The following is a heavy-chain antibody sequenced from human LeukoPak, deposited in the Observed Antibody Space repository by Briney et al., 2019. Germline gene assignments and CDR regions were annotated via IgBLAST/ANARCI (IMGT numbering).Heavy chain of an antibody. CDR2: ICYSGNT. CDR3: AREQYYYDSGTYYTFFDY. Sequence: SETLSLTCTVSGGSISSYYWSWIRQPPGKGVEWIGYICYSGNTNYNPSLKSRVTISLDTSKNQVSLKLSSVTAADTAVYYCAREQYYYDSGTYYTFFDYWGQGTLVTVSS. CDR1: GGSISSYY. V-gene: IGHV4-59*01. J-gene: IGHJ4*02. D-gene: IGHD3-10*01.